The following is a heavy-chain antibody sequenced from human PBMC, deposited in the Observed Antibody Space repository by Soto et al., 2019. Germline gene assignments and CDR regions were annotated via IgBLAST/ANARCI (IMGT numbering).Heavy chain of an antibody. CDR3: AKPGEYSSSYFDY. V-gene: IGHV3-23*01. D-gene: IGHD6-6*01. CDR1: GFTFSSYA. Sequence: LRLSCAASGFTFSSYAMSWVRQAPGKGLEWVSAISGSGGSTYYADSVKGRFTISRDNSKNTLYLQMNSLRAEDTAVYYCAKPGEYSSSYFDYWGQGTLVTVSS. J-gene: IGHJ4*02. CDR2: ISGSGGST.